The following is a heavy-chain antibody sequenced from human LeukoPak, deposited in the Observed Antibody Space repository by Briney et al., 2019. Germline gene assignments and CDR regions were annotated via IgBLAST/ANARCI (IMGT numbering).Heavy chain of an antibody. V-gene: IGHV3-33*06. Sequence: GRSLRLSCAASGFTFSSYGMHWVRQAPGKGLEWVAVIWYDGSNKYYADSVKGRFTISRDNSKNTLYLQMNSLRAEDTAVYYCAKDRGDYDYVWGSYRPDYWGQGTLVTASS. CDR3: AKDRGDYDYVWGSYRPDY. CDR2: IWYDGSNK. D-gene: IGHD3-16*02. J-gene: IGHJ4*02. CDR1: GFTFSSYG.